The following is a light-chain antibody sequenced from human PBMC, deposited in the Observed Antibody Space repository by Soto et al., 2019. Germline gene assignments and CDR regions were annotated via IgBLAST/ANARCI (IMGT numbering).Light chain of an antibody. CDR2: GIS. CDR1: QAIRND. CDR3: QQANSFPYT. J-gene: IGKJ2*01. V-gene: IGKV1-6*01. Sequence: AIQMTQSPSSLSASVGDTVTFTCRASQAIRNDLGWFQQRPGKPPKLLIYGISILQTGVPSRFSGSGSGTDFTLTISGLQPEDFATYYCQQANSFPYTFGQGTKLEIK.